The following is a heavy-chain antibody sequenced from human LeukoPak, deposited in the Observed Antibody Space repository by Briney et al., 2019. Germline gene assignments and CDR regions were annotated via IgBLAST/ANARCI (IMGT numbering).Heavy chain of an antibody. J-gene: IGHJ4*02. CDR1: GYTFTDYY. D-gene: IGHD3-22*01. CDR3: ARGAYYYDSSGYYFDY. Sequence: GASVKVSCKASGYTFTDYYMHWVRQAPGQGLEWMGWISAYNGNTNYAQKLQGRVTMTTDTSTSTAYMELRSLRSDDTAVYYCARGAYYYDSSGYYFDYWGQGTLVTVSS. CDR2: ISAYNGNT. V-gene: IGHV1-18*04.